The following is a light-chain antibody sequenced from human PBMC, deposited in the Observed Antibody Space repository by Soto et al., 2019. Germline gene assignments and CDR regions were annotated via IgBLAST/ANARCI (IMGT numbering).Light chain of an antibody. V-gene: IGKV3-20*01. Sequence: IVLTQSPGTLSLSPWERATLSCRASQSVSSSYLAWYQQKPGQAPRLLIYGASSRATGIPDRFSGSGSGTGFTLTISRLEPEDFAVYYCQQYGSSLTWTFGQGTKVDIK. J-gene: IGKJ1*01. CDR1: QSVSSSY. CDR3: QQYGSSLTWT. CDR2: GAS.